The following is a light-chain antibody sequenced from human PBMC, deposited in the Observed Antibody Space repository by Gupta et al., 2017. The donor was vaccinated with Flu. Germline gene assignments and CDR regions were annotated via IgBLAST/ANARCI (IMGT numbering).Light chain of an antibody. J-gene: IGLJ3*02. Sequence: SSNIGRYFVSWYQVLPGTGPRLLIYKNSQRPSGVPGRFSGSKSGTSASLAVSGLRAEDQADYYCAVWDDSLSGHLVFGGGTKLTVL. CDR3: AVWDDSLSGHLV. V-gene: IGLV1-47*01. CDR1: SSNIGRYF. CDR2: KNS.